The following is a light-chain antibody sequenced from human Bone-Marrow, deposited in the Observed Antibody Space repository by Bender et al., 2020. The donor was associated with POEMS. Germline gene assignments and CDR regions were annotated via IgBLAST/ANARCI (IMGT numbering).Light chain of an antibody. Sequence: SYEVTQPPSASVSPGQTASITCSGDDLGDKYVAWYQQKPGQSPVLVIYQDTKRPSGIPERFSGSNSGNTATLTISGTQAVDEDDYYCQAWDTYSVIFGGGTKLTVL. CDR1: DLGDKY. J-gene: IGLJ2*01. CDR3: QAWDTYSVI. V-gene: IGLV3-1*01. CDR2: QDT.